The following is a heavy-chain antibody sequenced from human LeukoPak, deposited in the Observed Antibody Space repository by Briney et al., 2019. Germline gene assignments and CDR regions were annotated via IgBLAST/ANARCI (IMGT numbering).Heavy chain of an antibody. Sequence: SETLSLTCTVSGGSISSYYWSWTRQPPGKGLEWIGRIYTSGSTNYNPSLKSRVTISVDTSKNQFSLKLSSVTAADTAVCYCAIARYGGADMDVWGKGTTVTISS. CDR1: GGSISSYY. J-gene: IGHJ6*03. V-gene: IGHV4-4*08. CDR3: AIARYGGADMDV. D-gene: IGHD4-23*01. CDR2: IYTSGST.